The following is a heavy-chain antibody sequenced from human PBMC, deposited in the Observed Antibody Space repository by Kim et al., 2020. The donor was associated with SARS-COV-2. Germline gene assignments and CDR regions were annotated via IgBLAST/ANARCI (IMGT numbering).Heavy chain of an antibody. CDR2: IYYSGST. Sequence: SETLSLTCTVSGGSISSGGYYWSWIRQHPGKGLEWIGYIYYSGSTYYNPSLKSRVTISVDTSKNQFSLKLSSVTAADTAVYYCASAPTAMVTYWFDTWGQGTLVTVSS. J-gene: IGHJ5*02. CDR1: GGSISSGGYY. V-gene: IGHV4-31*03. CDR3: ASAPTAMVTYWFDT. D-gene: IGHD5-18*01.